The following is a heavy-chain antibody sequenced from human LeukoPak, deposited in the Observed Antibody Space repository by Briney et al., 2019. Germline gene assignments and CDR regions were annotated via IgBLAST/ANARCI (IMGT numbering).Heavy chain of an antibody. CDR2: ISAYNGNT. V-gene: IGHV1-18*01. CDR1: GYTFTSYG. Sequence: GASVKVSCKASGYTFTSYGISWVRQAPGQGLEWMGWISAYNGNTNYAQKLRGRVTMTTDTSTSTAYMELRSLRSDDTAVYYCAREDDFDWLLSLTSWGQGTLVTVSS. J-gene: IGHJ5*02. D-gene: IGHD3-9*01. CDR3: AREDDFDWLLSLTS.